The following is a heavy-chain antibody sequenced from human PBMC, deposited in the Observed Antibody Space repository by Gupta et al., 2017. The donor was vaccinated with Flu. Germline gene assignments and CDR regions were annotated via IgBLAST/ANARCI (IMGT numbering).Heavy chain of an antibody. Sequence: EVHLVESGGHLVQPGGSLRLSCAASGFIFSDSHMNWVRQAPGKGLEWVAYIGSGGKVDNADSVKGRFTISRDNAKNALYLEMNSLRDEDTALYDCVRDHDWAFTNWGQGTLVTASS. J-gene: IGHJ4*02. CDR2: IGSGGKV. CDR1: GFIFSDSH. CDR3: VRDHDWAFTN. V-gene: IGHV3-48*02. D-gene: IGHD3-9*01.